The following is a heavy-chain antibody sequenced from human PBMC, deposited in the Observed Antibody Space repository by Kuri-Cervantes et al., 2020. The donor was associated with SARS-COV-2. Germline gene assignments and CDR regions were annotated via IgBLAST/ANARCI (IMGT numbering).Heavy chain of an antibody. J-gene: IGHJ4*02. CDR3: VRDGDHWNFDY. V-gene: IGHV3-74*01. CDR1: GFTFSGHW. D-gene: IGHD1-1*01. CDR2: INPDGSYT. Sequence: ETLSLTCAASGFTFSGHWIHWVRQAPGKGLVWVSRINPDGSYTNNADSVKGRFTLSRDNAKNMLFLQMNSLRAEDTAVYYCVRDGDHWNFDYWGQGTLGTVSS.